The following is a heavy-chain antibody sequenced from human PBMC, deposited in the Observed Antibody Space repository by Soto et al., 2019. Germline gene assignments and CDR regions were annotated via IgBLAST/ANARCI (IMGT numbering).Heavy chain of an antibody. Sequence: GASVKVSCKASGYSFSTHDISWLRQAPGQGPEWMGRISPKNGNTNYAQNFQDRVTMTADTSSSTAYMELGGLRSNDTAKYYCATSYDSGFDPWGQGTLVTVSS. D-gene: IGHD3-3*01. V-gene: IGHV1-18*04. CDR3: ATSYDSGFDP. CDR2: ISPKNGNT. CDR1: GYSFSTHD. J-gene: IGHJ5*02.